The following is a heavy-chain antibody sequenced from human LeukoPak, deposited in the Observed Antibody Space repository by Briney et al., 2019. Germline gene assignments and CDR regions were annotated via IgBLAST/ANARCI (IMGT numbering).Heavy chain of an antibody. D-gene: IGHD4-17*01. V-gene: IGHV4-34*01. CDR2: INHSGST. CDR3: ARQVTTGTDAFDI. CDR1: GGSFSGYY. Sequence: SETLSLTCAVYGGSFSGYYWSWIRQPPGKGLEWIGEINHSGSTNYNPSLKSRVTISVDTSKNQFSLKLSSVTAADTAVYYCARQVTTGTDAFDIWGQGTMVTVSS. J-gene: IGHJ3*02.